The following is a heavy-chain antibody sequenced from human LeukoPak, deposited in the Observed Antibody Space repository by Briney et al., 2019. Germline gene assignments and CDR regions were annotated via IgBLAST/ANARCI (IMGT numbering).Heavy chain of an antibody. CDR2: IKQDGSEK. Sequence: GGSLRLSCAASGFTFSSYWMSWVRQAPGKGLEWVANIKQDGSEKYYVDSVKGRFTISRDNAKNSLYLQMNSLRAEDTAVYYCARDKSWSGYYINDYYYYGMDVWGQGTTVTVSS. CDR1: GFTFSSYW. V-gene: IGHV3-7*03. CDR3: ARDKSWSGYYINDYYYYGMDV. J-gene: IGHJ6*02. D-gene: IGHD3-3*01.